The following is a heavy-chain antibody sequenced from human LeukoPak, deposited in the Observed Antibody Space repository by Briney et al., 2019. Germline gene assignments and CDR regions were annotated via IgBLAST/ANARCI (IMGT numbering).Heavy chain of an antibody. CDR3: ATATMVRGAPDY. D-gene: IGHD3-10*01. V-gene: IGHV4-30-2*01. J-gene: IGHJ4*02. CDR1: GGSISSGGYS. CDR2: IYHSGST. Sequence: SSETLSLTCAVSGGSISSGGYSWSWIRQPPGKGLEWIGYIYHSGSTYYNPSLKSRVTISVDRSKNQFSLKLSSVTAADTAVYYCATATMVRGAPDYWGQGTLVTVSS.